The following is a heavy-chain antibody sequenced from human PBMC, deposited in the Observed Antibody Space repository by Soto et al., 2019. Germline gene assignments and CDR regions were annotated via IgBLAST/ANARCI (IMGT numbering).Heavy chain of an antibody. CDR2: MNPNSGNT. V-gene: IGHV1-8*01. CDR1: GYTFTCYD. J-gene: IGHJ4*02. D-gene: IGHD3-22*01. CDR3: ARTYYYDSSGYYYYFDY. Sequence: ASVKVSCKASGYTFTCYDIYCVRQATGQGLEWMGWMNPNSGNTGYAQKFQGRVTMTRNTSISTAYMELSSLRSEDTAVYYCARTYYYDSSGYYYYFDYWGQGTLVTSPQ.